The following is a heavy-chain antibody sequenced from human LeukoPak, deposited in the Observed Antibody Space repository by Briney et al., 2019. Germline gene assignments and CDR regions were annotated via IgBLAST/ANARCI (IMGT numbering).Heavy chain of an antibody. Sequence: GGSLRLSCAASGFTFSSYWMHWVRQAPGKGLVWVSRINSDGSSTSYADSVKDRFTISRDNAKNTLYLQMNSLRAEDTAVYYCARGMLMVRGVISDWGQGTLVTVSS. CDR1: GFTFSSYW. D-gene: IGHD3-10*01. V-gene: IGHV3-74*01. J-gene: IGHJ4*02. CDR2: INSDGSST. CDR3: ARGMLMVRGVISD.